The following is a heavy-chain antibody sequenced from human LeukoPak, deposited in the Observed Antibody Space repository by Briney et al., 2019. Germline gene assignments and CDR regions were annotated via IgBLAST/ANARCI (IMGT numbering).Heavy chain of an antibody. CDR1: GFTFSSYE. Sequence: PGGSLRLSCAASGFTFSSYEMNWVREAPGKGLEWVSYISSSGSTIYYADSVKGRFTISRDNAKNSLYLQMNSLRAEDTAVYYCAELGITMIGGVWGKGTTVTVSS. CDR2: ISSSGSTI. D-gene: IGHD3-10*02. V-gene: IGHV3-48*03. CDR3: AELGITMIGGV. J-gene: IGHJ6*04.